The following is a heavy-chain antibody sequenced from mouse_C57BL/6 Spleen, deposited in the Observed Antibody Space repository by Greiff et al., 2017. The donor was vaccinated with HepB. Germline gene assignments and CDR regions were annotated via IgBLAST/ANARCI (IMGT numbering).Heavy chain of an antibody. CDR3: TREGQRRLPYY. CDR2: IDPETCGT. D-gene: IGHD3-2*02. J-gene: IGHJ2*01. CDR1: GYTFTDYE. V-gene: IGHV1-15*01. Sequence: VQLQQSGAELVRPGASVTLSCKASGYTFTDYEMHWVKRTPVHGLAWIGAIDPETCGTAYNQKVKGKAILTADESSSTAYMELRSLTSEDSAVYYCTREGQRRLPYYWGQGTTLTVSS.